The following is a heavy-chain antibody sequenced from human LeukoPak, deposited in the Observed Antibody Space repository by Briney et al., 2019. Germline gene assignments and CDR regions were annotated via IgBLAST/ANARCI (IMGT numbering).Heavy chain of an antibody. CDR3: ARGGYSSGWYYYYYYYMDV. D-gene: IGHD6-19*01. V-gene: IGHV1-2*02. J-gene: IGHJ6*03. CDR1: GYTFTGYY. CDR2: INPNSGGT. Sequence: ASVKVSCKASGYTFTGYYMHWVRQAPGQGLEWMGWINPNSGGTNYAQKFQGRVTMTRDTSISTAYMELSRLRSDDTAVYYCARGGYSSGWYYYYYYYMDVWGKGTTVTVSS.